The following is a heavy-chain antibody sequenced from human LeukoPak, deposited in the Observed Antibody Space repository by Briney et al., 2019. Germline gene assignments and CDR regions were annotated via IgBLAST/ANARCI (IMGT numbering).Heavy chain of an antibody. Sequence: PGGSLRLSCAASGFTFNYYTMNWVRQAPGKGLEWVSSISSSSSSIYYAYSVKGRFTISRDNAKNSLYLQMNSLRAEDTAVYYCAREIPHMDVWGKGTTVTVSS. CDR2: ISSSSSSI. D-gene: IGHD2-2*02. J-gene: IGHJ6*03. CDR1: GFTFNYYT. V-gene: IGHV3-21*01. CDR3: AREIPHMDV.